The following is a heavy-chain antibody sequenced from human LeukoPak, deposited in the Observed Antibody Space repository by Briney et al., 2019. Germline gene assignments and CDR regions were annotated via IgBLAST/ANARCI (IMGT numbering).Heavy chain of an antibody. J-gene: IGHJ3*02. D-gene: IGHD3-22*01. CDR2: ISWNSGSI. V-gene: IGHV3-9*01. CDR1: GFTFDDYA. Sequence: PGGSLRLSCAASGFTFDDYAMHWVRQAPGKGLEWVSGISWNSGSIGYADSVKGRFTISRDNAKNSLYLQMNSLRAGDTAVYYCARGRLPFDSSGYYRPHDAFDIWGQGTMVTVSS. CDR3: ARGRLPFDSSGYYRPHDAFDI.